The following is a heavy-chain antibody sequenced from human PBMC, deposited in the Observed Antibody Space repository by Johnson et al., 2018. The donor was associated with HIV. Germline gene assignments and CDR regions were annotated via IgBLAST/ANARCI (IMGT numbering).Heavy chain of an antibody. V-gene: IGHV3-7*01. Sequence: VQLVESGGGVVQPGGSLRLSCAASAFTFSTYWMSWVRQAPGKGLEWVAKIKQDGSEKYDVEYVKGRITISSDNAKNSLYVQMSSLRAEDTAVYFCAGENLPGIAVYGGAFDIWGQGTMVTVSS. CDR2: IKQDGSEK. D-gene: IGHD6-19*01. CDR3: AGENLPGIAVYGGAFDI. J-gene: IGHJ3*02. CDR1: AFTFSTYW.